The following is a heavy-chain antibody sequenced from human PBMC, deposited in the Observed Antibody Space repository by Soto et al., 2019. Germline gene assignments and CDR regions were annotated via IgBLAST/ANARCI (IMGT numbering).Heavy chain of an antibody. CDR2: INHSGST. Sequence: SETMSLTCAVYGGSFSGYYWSWIRQPPGKGLEWIGEINHSGSTNYNPSLKSRVTISVDTSKNQFSLKLSSVTAADTAVYYCARTTIFGVGPFDPWGQGTLVTAPQ. CDR3: ARTTIFGVGPFDP. V-gene: IGHV4-34*01. CDR1: GGSFSGYY. J-gene: IGHJ5*02. D-gene: IGHD3-3*01.